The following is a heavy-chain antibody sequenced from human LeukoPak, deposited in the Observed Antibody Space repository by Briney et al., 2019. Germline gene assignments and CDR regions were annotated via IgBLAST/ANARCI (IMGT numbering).Heavy chain of an antibody. V-gene: IGHV4-61*02. CDR2: IYTSGST. CDR3: ARDDCSSTSCYTW. D-gene: IGHD2-2*02. CDR1: GGSISSGSYY. J-gene: IGHJ4*02. Sequence: SQTLSLTCTDSGGSISSGSYYWSWIRQPAGKGLEWIGRIYTSGSTNYNPSLKSRVTISVDTSKNQFSLKLSSVTAADTAVYYCARDDCSSTSCYTWWGQGTLVTVSS.